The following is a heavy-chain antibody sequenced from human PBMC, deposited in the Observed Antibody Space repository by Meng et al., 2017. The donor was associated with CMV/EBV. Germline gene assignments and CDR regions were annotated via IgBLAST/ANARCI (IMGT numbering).Heavy chain of an antibody. Sequence: SETLSLTCAVYGGSFSGYYWSWIRQPPGKGLEWIGEINHSGSTNYNPSLKSRVTISVDTSKNQFSLKLSSVTAADTAVYYCARGIAAAGEHHGPWGQGTLVNVSS. J-gene: IGHJ5*02. D-gene: IGHD6-13*01. CDR3: ARGIAAAGEHHGP. CDR1: GGSFSGYY. V-gene: IGHV4-34*01. CDR2: INHSGST.